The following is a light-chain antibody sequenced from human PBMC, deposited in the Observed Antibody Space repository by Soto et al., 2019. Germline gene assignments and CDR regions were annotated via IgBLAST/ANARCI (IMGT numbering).Light chain of an antibody. Sequence: DIQMTQSPSSLSASVGDRVTITCRSSQTIGNSLNWYQQKPGKAPKLLIFAASTLQYGVPSRFSGSASSTHFTLTISSLQPEDFATYYCQQSFTSPTFTFGQGTKLEIK. CDR3: QQSFTSPTFT. V-gene: IGKV1-39*01. CDR1: QTIGNS. CDR2: AAS. J-gene: IGKJ2*01.